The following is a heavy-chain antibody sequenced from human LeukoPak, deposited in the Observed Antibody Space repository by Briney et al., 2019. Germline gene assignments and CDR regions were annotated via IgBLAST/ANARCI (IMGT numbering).Heavy chain of an antibody. CDR2: ISAYNGNT. CDR3: ARGLWFGELLFEAFDI. D-gene: IGHD3-10*01. V-gene: IGHV1-18*01. J-gene: IGHJ3*02. CDR1: GYTFTSYG. Sequence: ASVKVSCKASGYTFTSYGISWVRQAPGQGLEWMGWISAYNGNTNYAQKLQGRVTMTTDTSTSTAYMELRSLRSDDTAVYYCARGLWFGELLFEAFDIWGQGTMVTVSS.